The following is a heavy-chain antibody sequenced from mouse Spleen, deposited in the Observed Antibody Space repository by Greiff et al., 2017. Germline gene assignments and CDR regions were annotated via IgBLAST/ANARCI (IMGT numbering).Heavy chain of an antibody. CDR3: TTFYYDYLYFDY. CDR2: IDPENGDT. V-gene: IGHV14-4*01. Sequence: VQLQQSGAELVRPGASVKLSCTASGFNIKDDYMHWVKQRPEQGLEWIGWIDPENGDTEYASKFQGKATITADTSSNTAYLQLSSLTSEDTAVYYCTTFYYDYLYFDYWGQGTTLTVSS. CDR1: GFNIKDDY. D-gene: IGHD2-4*01. J-gene: IGHJ2*01.